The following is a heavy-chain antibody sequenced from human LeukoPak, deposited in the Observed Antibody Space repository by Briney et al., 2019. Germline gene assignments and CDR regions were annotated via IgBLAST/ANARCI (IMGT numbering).Heavy chain of an antibody. D-gene: IGHD1-26*01. CDR2: IYYSGRT. J-gene: IGHJ5*02. V-gene: IGHV4-59*08. CDR1: GGSISSYY. CDR3: ARQAVGSYTVGAKRYNWFDP. Sequence: SQTLSLTCTVSGGSISSYYWSWIRQPPGKGLEWIGYIYYSGRTNYNPSLKSRVTISVDTSKNQFSLKLSSVTAADTAVYYCARQAVGSYTVGAKRYNWFDPWGQGTLVTVSS.